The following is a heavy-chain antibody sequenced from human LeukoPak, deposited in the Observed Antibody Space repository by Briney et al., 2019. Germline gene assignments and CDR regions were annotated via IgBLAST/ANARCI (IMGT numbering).Heavy chain of an antibody. CDR1: GGSISSGGYS. J-gene: IGHJ4*02. V-gene: IGHV4-30-2*01. CDR3: ARDGGDWYFDY. Sequence: PSETLSLTCAVSGGSISSGGYSWSWIRQPPGKGLEWIGYIYHSGSTYYNPSLKSRVTISVGRSKNQFSLKLSSVTAADTAVYYCARDGGDWYFDYWGQGTLVTVSS. D-gene: IGHD2-21*02. CDR2: IYHSGST.